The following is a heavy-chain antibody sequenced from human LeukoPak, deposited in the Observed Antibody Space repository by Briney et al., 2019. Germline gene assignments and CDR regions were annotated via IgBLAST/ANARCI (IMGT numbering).Heavy chain of an antibody. CDR2: IYYSGST. V-gene: IGHV4-59*01. CDR3: ARVSLEAAAGFDY. D-gene: IGHD6-13*01. Sequence: PSETLSLTCTVSGGSISSYYWSWIRQPPGKGLEWIGYIYYSGSTNYNPSLKSRVTISVDTSKNQFSLKLSSVTAADTAVYYCARVSLEAAAGFDYWGQGTLVTVSS. J-gene: IGHJ4*02. CDR1: GGSISSYY.